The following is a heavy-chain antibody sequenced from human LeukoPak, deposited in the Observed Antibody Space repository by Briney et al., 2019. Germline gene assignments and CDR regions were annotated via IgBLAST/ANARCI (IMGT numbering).Heavy chain of an antibody. CDR1: GFTFSSYW. J-gene: IGHJ4*02. CDR2: IRMDGGEQ. V-gene: IGHV3-7*01. D-gene: IGHD5-24*01. Sequence: GGSLRLSCAASGFTFSSYWMTWVRQTPGKGLEWVANIRMDGGEQYYVDSVEGRFTISRDNAKSSLYLQMYSLRPEDTAVYYCARDKGYNSAYWGRRTLVTVSS. CDR3: ARDKGYNSAY.